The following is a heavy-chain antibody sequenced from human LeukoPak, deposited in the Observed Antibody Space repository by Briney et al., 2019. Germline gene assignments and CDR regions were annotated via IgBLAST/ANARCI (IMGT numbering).Heavy chain of an antibody. D-gene: IGHD3-22*01. J-gene: IGHJ5*02. Sequence: PSGTLSLTCAVSGGSISSSNWWSWVRQPPGKGLEWIGEIYHSGSTNYNPSLKSRVTISVDTSKNQFSLKLSSVTAADTAVYYCARGLGDSSGYHSPPWGQGTLVTVSS. CDR3: ARGLGDSSGYHSPP. CDR2: IYHSGST. V-gene: IGHV4-4*02. CDR1: GGSISSSNW.